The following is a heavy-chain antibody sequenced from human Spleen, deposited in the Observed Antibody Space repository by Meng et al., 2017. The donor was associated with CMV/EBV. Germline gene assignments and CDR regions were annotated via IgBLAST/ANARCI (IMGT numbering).Heavy chain of an antibody. Sequence: SLKISCATSGFTFSRHAMHWVRQAPGKGLEAVAVISYNGNKTYHADSVRGRFTISRDNSKGTLYLQMNSLRTEDTAMYYCVREDKYYWGQGTLVTVSS. CDR3: VREDKYY. V-gene: IGHV3-30*04. CDR1: GFTFSRHA. CDR2: ISYNGNKT. J-gene: IGHJ4*02.